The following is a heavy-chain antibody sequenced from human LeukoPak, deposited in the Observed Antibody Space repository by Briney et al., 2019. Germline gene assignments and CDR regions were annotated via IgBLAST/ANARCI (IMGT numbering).Heavy chain of an antibody. Sequence: PSETLSLTCTVSGGSISSFYWSWIRQPPGKGLEWIGYIYYSGNTNYSPSLKSRVTMSVDTSKNQFSLKLSSVTAAYTAVYYCARDWITGTGDAFDIWGQGTMVTVSS. CDR3: ARDWITGTGDAFDI. V-gene: IGHV4-59*01. CDR2: IYYSGNT. J-gene: IGHJ3*02. CDR1: GGSISSFY. D-gene: IGHD1-7*01.